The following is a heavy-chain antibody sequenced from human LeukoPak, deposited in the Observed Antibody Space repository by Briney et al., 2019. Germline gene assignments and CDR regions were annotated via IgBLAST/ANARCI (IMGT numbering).Heavy chain of an antibody. J-gene: IGHJ5*02. CDR1: GFTFSTYW. CDR3: VRGDFQPT. Sequence: PGGSLRLSCAASGFTFSTYWMHWVRHAPGKGLVWVSRIDYDGINTNYADSVKGRFSISRDNAKNILYLQMSSLRADDTAVYYCVRGDFQPTWGQGTLVTVSS. CDR2: IDYDGINT. D-gene: IGHD2/OR15-2a*01. V-gene: IGHV3-74*01.